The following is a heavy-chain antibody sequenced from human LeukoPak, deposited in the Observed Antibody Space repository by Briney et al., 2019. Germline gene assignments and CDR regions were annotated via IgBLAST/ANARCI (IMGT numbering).Heavy chain of an antibody. D-gene: IGHD6-19*01. CDR2: IKQDGSEK. CDR3: DGGTGWASNLG. Sequence: GGSLRLSCAASGFSFSSYWMSWVRQAPGKGPEWVANIKQDGSEKYYVDSVKGRFTISRNNAKNSLYLQMNSLRAEDTGVYYCDGGTGWASNLGGGQGTLVIVSS. J-gene: IGHJ4*02. V-gene: IGHV3-7*03. CDR1: GFSFSSYW.